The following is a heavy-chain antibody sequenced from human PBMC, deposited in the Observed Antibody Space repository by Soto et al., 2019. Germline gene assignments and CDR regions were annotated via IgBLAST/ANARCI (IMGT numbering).Heavy chain of an antibody. Sequence: EGQLVESGGGLVKPGGSLRLSCAASGFTFSNAWMNWVRQAPGKGLEWVGRIRSNADGGTTDYAAPVKGRFTFSRDDSENTLFLQMNILKTEDTAVYYCTTSIFGVVTRHWGQGTLVTVSS. CDR1: GFTFSNAW. J-gene: IGHJ4*02. D-gene: IGHD3-3*01. CDR2: IRSNADGGTT. CDR3: TTSIFGVVTRH. V-gene: IGHV3-15*07.